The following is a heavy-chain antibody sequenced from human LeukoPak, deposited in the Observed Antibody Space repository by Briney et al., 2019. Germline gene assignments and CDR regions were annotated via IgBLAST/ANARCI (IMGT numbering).Heavy chain of an antibody. J-gene: IGHJ4*02. CDR2: IYSGGDA. V-gene: IGHV3-53*01. Sequence: GGSLRLSCAASGFSVSNNYMTWVRQAPGKGLEWVSDIYSGGDAYYADSVKGRFTISRDNSKNTLHLAMNNLRVEDTAVYYCARSFSSGWSDYWGQGTLVAVAS. CDR3: ARSFSSGWSDY. CDR1: GFSVSNNY. D-gene: IGHD6-19*01.